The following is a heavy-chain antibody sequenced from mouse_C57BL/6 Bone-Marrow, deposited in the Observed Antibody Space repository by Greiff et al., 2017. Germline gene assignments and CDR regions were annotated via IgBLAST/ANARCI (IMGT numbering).Heavy chain of an antibody. CDR1: GYTFTSYW. CDR2: IDPNSGGT. D-gene: IGHD1-1*01. V-gene: IGHV1-72*01. CDR3: ATTTVVAFDY. Sequence: QVQLQQPGAELVKPGASVKLSCKASGYTFTSYWMHWVKQRPGRGLEGIGRIDPNSGGTKYNEKFKSKATLTVDKPSSTAYMQLSSLTSEDSAVYYCATTTVVAFDYWGQGTTLTVSS. J-gene: IGHJ2*01.